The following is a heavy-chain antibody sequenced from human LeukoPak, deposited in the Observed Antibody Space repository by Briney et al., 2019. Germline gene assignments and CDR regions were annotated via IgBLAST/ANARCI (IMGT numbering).Heavy chain of an antibody. Sequence: PSQILYLTCTGSTDSPTSYYWCWIRQPPGKGLEWIGYIYYSKRANYNPSLKSRVTLSVDTSKIQFSLKLDSVTAADTAVYYCARVISPGQSSKPPPPRLDTWGQGILVTVSS. CDR2: IYYSKRA. D-gene: IGHD2-2*01. CDR3: ARVISPGQSSKPPPPRLDT. V-gene: IGHV4-59*01. J-gene: IGHJ5*02. CDR1: TDSPTSYY.